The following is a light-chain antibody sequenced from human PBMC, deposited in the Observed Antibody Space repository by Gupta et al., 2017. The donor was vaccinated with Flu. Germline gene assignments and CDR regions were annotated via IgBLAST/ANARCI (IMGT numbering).Light chain of an antibody. CDR3: QQAHSFPIT. Sequence: GDRVTITCRASQDLSSWLAWYQQKPGKAPKLLIYSASSLQSGVSSRFSGSGSGTDFTLTISSLQPEDFATYYCQQAHSFPITFGQGTRLEIK. J-gene: IGKJ5*01. CDR2: SAS. V-gene: IGKV1-12*01. CDR1: QDLSSW.